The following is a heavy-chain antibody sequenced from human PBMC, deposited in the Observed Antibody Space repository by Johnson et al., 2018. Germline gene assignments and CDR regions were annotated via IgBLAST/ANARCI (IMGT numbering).Heavy chain of an antibody. CDR3: TRVPPGEWDPGWFDP. J-gene: IGHJ5*02. V-gene: IGHV3-73*01. CDR2: IRSKAKNYAT. Sequence: LKLSCAASGFTFSGSDIHWVRQASGKGLEWVGRIRSKAKNYATEYGASVKGRFTISRDDSKNTAYLQMNSQITEDTAVYYCTRVPPGEWDPGWFDPWGQGTVVTVSS. D-gene: IGHD4-17*01. CDR1: GFTFSGSD.